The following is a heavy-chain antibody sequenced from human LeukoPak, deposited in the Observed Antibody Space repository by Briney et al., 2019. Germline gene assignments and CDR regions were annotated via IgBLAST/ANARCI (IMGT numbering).Heavy chain of an antibody. Sequence: SETLSLTCTVSGGSISSSSYYWGWIRQPPGKGLEWIGSIYYSGNTYYNPSLKSRVTILVDTSKNQFSLKLNSVTAADTAVYYCARAGGRVPYYGSGSSRGYYFDYWGQGTLVTVSS. CDR3: ARAGGRVPYYGSGSSRGYYFDY. CDR1: GGSISSSSYY. D-gene: IGHD3-10*01. V-gene: IGHV4-39*07. J-gene: IGHJ4*02. CDR2: IYYSGNT.